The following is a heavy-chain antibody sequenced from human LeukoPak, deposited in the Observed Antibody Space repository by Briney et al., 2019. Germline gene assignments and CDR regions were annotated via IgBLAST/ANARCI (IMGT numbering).Heavy chain of an antibody. Sequence: GGSLRLSCAASGFTFSSYAMSWVRQAPGKGLEWVSAISGSGGSTYCADSVKGRFTISRDNSKNTLYLQMNSLRAEDTAVYYCATTDRYCSGGSCYSGLFDYWGQGTLVTVSS. CDR2: ISGSGGST. J-gene: IGHJ4*02. CDR3: ATTDRYCSGGSCYSGLFDY. CDR1: GFTFSSYA. D-gene: IGHD2-15*01. V-gene: IGHV3-23*01.